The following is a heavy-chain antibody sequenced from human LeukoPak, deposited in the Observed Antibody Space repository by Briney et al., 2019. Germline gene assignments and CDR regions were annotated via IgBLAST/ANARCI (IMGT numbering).Heavy chain of an antibody. D-gene: IGHD3-10*01. Sequence: GGSLRLSCVASGITFSSYAMSWVRQAPGKGLEWVSVIGGSDGNTNYADSVKGRFTISRDNSKNTLYLQMNSLRTEDTAVYYCVRYWRNTMIRGALDYWGQGTLVTVSS. CDR1: GITFSSYA. J-gene: IGHJ4*02. V-gene: IGHV3-23*01. CDR2: IGGSDGNT. CDR3: VRYWRNTMIRGALDY.